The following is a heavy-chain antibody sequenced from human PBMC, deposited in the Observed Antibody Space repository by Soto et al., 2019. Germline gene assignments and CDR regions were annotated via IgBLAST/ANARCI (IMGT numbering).Heavy chain of an antibody. V-gene: IGHV3-30*03. D-gene: IGHD3-9*01. CDR2: ISYDGSDK. CDR3: ARGDILTGHSHYYYYGMDV. J-gene: IGHJ6*02. Sequence: PGGSLRLSCAASRFTISGHAMHWVRQAPGKGLEWLAVISYDGSDKFYADSVKGRFTISRDNAKNTLYLQMNSLRAEDTAVYYCARGDILTGHSHYYYYGMDVWGQGTTVTVSS. CDR1: RFTISGHA.